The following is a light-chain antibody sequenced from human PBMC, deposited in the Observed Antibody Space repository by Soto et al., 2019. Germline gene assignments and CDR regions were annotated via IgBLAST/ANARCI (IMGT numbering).Light chain of an antibody. CDR3: QQYGSSPPT. CDR1: QSVSSNY. J-gene: IGKJ2*01. CDR2: GAS. Sequence: EIVLTQSPGTLSLSPGERATLSCRTSQSVSSNYLAWYQQKPGQAPRLLIYGASSRATGIPDKFSGSGSGTDFTLTVSRLEPEDFAVFYCQQYGSSPPTFGQGTNLEIK. V-gene: IGKV3-20*01.